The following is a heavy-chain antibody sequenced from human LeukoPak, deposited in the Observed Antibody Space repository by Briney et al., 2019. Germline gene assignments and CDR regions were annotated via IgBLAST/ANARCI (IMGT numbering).Heavy chain of an antibody. Sequence: GGSLRLSCAASGFTFSSYSMNWVRQAPGKGLEWVSSISSSSSYIYYADSVKGRFTISRDNAKNSLYLQMNSLRAEDTAVYYCARDPGIDSSSWYSHGMDVWGQGTTVTVSS. CDR3: ARDPGIDSSSWYSHGMDV. J-gene: IGHJ6*02. D-gene: IGHD6-13*01. V-gene: IGHV3-21*01. CDR1: GFTFSSYS. CDR2: ISSSSSYI.